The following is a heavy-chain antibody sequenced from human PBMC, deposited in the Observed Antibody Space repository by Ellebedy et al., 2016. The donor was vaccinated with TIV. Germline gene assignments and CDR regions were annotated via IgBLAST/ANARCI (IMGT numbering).Heavy chain of an antibody. Sequence: ASVKVSCKASGYTFTSYAMNWVRQAPGQGLEWMGWINTNTGNPTYAQGFTGRFVFSLDTSVSTAYLQISSLKAEDTAVYYCAREILVTMVRGAHYYLDVWGEGTTVTVSS. D-gene: IGHD3-10*01. CDR3: AREILVTMVRGAHYYLDV. CDR2: INTNTGNP. J-gene: IGHJ6*03. V-gene: IGHV7-4-1*02. CDR1: GYTFTSYA.